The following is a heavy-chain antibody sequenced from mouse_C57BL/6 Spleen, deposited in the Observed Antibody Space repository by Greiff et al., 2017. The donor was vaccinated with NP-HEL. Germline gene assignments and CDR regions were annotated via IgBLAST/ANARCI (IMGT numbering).Heavy chain of an antibody. D-gene: IGHD2-1*01. CDR3: ARYGNFFDY. CDR1: GYAFTNYL. J-gene: IGHJ2*01. V-gene: IGHV1-54*01. CDR2: INPGSGGT. Sequence: VQLQESGAELVRPGTSVKVSCKASGYAFTNYLIEWVKQRPGQGLEWIGVINPGSGGTNYNEKFKGKATLTADKSSNTAYMQLSSLTSEDSAVYFCARYGNFFDYWGQGTTLTVSS.